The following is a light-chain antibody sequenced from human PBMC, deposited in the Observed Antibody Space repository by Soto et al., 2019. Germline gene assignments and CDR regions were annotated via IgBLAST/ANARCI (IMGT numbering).Light chain of an antibody. Sequence: VWTQSPGTLSLSPGERATLACRAIENVYNNSLAWHQQKPGQAHRLLIFGFSDRAAGIPDRFSGSGYGTDFTLYICRLEPEDFAVYFCQQYGSSPPDTFGQETHLEIK. CDR1: ENVYNNS. CDR3: QQYGSSPPDT. J-gene: IGKJ2*01. V-gene: IGKV3-20*01. CDR2: GFS.